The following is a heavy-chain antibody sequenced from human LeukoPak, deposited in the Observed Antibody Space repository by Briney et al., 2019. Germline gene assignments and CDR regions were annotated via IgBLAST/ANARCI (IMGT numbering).Heavy chain of an antibody. D-gene: IGHD3-22*01. Sequence: PGGSLRLSCAASGFTFSSYWMHWVRQAPGKGLVWVSRINSDGSSTSYADSVKGRFTISRDNAKNTLYLQMNSLRAEDTAVYYCARRGEHYDSSGYLTYYFDYWGQGTLVTVSS. V-gene: IGHV3-74*01. CDR2: INSDGSST. J-gene: IGHJ4*02. CDR3: ARRGEHYDSSGYLTYYFDY. CDR1: GFTFSSYW.